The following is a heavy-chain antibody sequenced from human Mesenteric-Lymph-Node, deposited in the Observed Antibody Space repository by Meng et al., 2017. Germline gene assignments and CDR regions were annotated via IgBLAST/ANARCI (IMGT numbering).Heavy chain of an antibody. J-gene: IGHJ4*02. CDR1: GFTVGSNY. Sequence: GESLKISCAASGFTVGSNYMSWVRQAPGKGLEWVSAISGSGGSTYYADSVKGRFTISRDNSKNTLYLQMNSLRAEDTAVYYCAKPSLVYGDYVPSYFDYWGQGTLVTVSS. CDR3: AKPSLVYGDYVPSYFDY. V-gene: IGHV3-23*01. CDR2: ISGSGGST. D-gene: IGHD4-17*01.